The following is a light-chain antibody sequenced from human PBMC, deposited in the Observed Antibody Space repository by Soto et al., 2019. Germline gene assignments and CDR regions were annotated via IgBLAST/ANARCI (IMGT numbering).Light chain of an antibody. CDR1: NSNVGNNNL. CDR3: CSYAGGSTWV. J-gene: IGLJ3*02. Sequence: QSVLTQPASVSGSPGQSITISCTGTNSNVGNNNLVSWYQQHPGKAPKLVIFEGSKRPSGVSNRFSGSKSGNTASLTISGLQTEDEAVYHCCSYAGGSTWVFGGGTKLTVL. V-gene: IGLV2-23*01. CDR2: EGS.